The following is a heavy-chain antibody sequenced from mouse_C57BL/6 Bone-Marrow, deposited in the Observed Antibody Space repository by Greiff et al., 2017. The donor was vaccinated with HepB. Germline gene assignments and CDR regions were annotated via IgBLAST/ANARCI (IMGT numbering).Heavy chain of an antibody. V-gene: IGHV14-2*01. CDR1: GFNINDYY. CDR3: ASDLLLREDWYFDV. D-gene: IGHD1-1*01. CDR2: IDPEDGET. J-gene: IGHJ1*03. Sequence: EVQLQQSGAELVKPGASVKLSCTASGFNINDYYMHWVKQRTEQGLEWIGRIDPEDGETKYAPKFQGKATITADTSTNTAYLQLSSLTSEDTAVYDCASDLLLREDWYFDVWGTGTTVTVSS.